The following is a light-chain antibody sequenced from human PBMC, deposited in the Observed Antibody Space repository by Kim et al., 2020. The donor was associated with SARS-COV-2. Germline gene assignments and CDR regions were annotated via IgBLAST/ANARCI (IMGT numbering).Light chain of an antibody. CDR3: QQYNSYWT. J-gene: IGKJ1*01. CDR1: QSISSW. Sequence: DIQMTQSPSTLSASVGDRVTITCRASQSISSWLAWYQQIPGKAPKLLIYDASSLESGVPSRFSGSGSGTEFTLTISSLQPDDFATYCCQQYNSYWTFGQGTKVEIK. CDR2: DAS. V-gene: IGKV1-5*01.